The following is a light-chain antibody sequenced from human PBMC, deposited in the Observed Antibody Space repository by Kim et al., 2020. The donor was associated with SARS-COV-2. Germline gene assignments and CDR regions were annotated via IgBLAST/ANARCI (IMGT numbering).Light chain of an antibody. CDR2: LNSDGSH. V-gene: IGLV4-69*01. CDR1: SGHSNYA. J-gene: IGLJ3*02. Sequence: QLVLTQSPSASASLGASVKLTCTLSSGHSNYAIAWHQQQTEKGPRYLMKLNSDGSHNKGDGIPDRFSGPSSGAERYLTISSLQSEDEGDYYCQTWGTGIWVFGGGTQLTVL. CDR3: QTWGTGIWV.